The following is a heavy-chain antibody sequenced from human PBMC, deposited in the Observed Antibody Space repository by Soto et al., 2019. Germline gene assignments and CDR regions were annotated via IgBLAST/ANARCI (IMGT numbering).Heavy chain of an antibody. CDR2: IYWDDDK. J-gene: IGHJ5*02. Sequence: QITLKESGPTLVKPKQTLTLTCTFSGFSLSTSGVGVGWIRHPPGKALELLALIYWDDDKRYSPSLKSRLTHTKETSKNQVLLKRNNMDHGDTATYFYAHRQGQATAGTMGFVDLWGQGSLVTVAS. CDR3: AHRQGQATAGTMGFVDL. CDR1: GFSLSTSGVG. D-gene: IGHD6-13*01. V-gene: IGHV2-5*02.